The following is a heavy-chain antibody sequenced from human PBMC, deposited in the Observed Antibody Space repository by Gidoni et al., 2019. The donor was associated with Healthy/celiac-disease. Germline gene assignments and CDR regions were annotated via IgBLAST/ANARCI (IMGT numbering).Heavy chain of an antibody. Sequence: QVQLQESGPGLVKPSQTLSLTCTVSGGSISSGGYYWSWIRQHPGKGLEWIGYIYYSGSTYYNPSLKSRVTISVDTSKNQFSLKLSSVTAADTAVYYCARDLARYGSGSSNWFDPWGQGTLVTVSS. CDR2: IYYSGST. D-gene: IGHD3-10*01. J-gene: IGHJ5*02. CDR1: GGSISSGGYY. CDR3: ARDLARYGSGSSNWFDP. V-gene: IGHV4-31*03.